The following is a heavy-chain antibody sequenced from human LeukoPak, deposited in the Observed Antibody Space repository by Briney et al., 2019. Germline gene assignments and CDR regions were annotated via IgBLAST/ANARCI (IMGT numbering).Heavy chain of an antibody. CDR3: ARGPFWNGYFDA. CDR1: GFTFSTYV. J-gene: IGHJ5*02. CDR2: ISEDGSNK. V-gene: IGHV3-30*04. D-gene: IGHD3-3*01. Sequence: PGGSLRLSCVTSGFTFSTYVMHWVRQAPGKGLEWVAVISEDGSNKYYAESVKGRFTIARDNSKNSLYLQLSYLRAGDTAVYYCARGPFWNGYFDAWGQGTLVTVSS.